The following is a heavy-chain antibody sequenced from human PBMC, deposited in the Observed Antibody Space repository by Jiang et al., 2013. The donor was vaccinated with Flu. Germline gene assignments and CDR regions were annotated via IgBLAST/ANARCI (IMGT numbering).Heavy chain of an antibody. CDR3: ARGATYALDAFDI. V-gene: IGHV4-34*01. Sequence: LLKPSETLSLTCAVYGGSFSGYYWSWIRQPPGKGLEWIGEINHSGSTNYNPSLKSRVTISVDTSKNQFSLKLSSVTAADTAVYYCARGATYALDAFDIWGQGTMVTVSS. CDR2: INHSGST. CDR1: GGSFSGYY. J-gene: IGHJ3*02. D-gene: IGHD2-2*01.